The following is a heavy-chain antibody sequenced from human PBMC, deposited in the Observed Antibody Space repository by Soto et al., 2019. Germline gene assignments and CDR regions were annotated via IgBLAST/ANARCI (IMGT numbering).Heavy chain of an antibody. Sequence: EVQLVESGGGLVQPGGSLKLSCAASGFTFSGSAMHWVRQASGKGLEWVGRIRSKANSYATAYAASVKGRFTISRDDSKNTAYLHMNSLKPEDTAVYYCTGGGTYDYWGQGTLVTVSS. J-gene: IGHJ4*02. CDR2: IRSKANSYAT. CDR3: TGGGTYDY. V-gene: IGHV3-73*01. CDR1: GFTFSGSA. D-gene: IGHD3-16*01.